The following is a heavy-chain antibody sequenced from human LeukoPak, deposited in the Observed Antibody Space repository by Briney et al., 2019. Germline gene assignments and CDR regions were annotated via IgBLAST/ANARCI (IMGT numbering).Heavy chain of an antibody. CDR1: GFTFSTYW. D-gene: IGHD3-3*02. V-gene: IGHV3-7*01. J-gene: IGHJ4*02. Sequence: PGGSLRLSCAASGFTFSTYWMSWVRQAPGKGLEWVAGIKEDGSEIYYVDSVKGRFTISRGNAKNSLYLQMNSLRAENTAVYYCARGHVSIGPWGQGTLVTVSS. CDR3: ARGHVSIGP. CDR2: IKEDGSEI.